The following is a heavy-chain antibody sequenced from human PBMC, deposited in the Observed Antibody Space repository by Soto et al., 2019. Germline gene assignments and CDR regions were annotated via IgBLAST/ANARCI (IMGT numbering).Heavy chain of an antibody. Sequence: SETLSLTCAVSGGSISSSNWGSWVRQPPGKGLEWMGEIYHSGSTNYNPSLKSRVTISVDKSKNHVSLKLISVTAAETAVYYCARGSVATTLYYFDYWGQGTLVTVSS. CDR3: ARGSVATTLYYFDY. J-gene: IGHJ4*02. V-gene: IGHV4-4*02. CDR2: IYHSGST. CDR1: GGSISSSNW. D-gene: IGHD5-12*01.